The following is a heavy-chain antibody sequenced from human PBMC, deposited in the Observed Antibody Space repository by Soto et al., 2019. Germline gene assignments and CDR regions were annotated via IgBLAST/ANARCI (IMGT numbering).Heavy chain of an antibody. J-gene: IGHJ6*02. V-gene: IGHV3-74*01. CDR2: INSDGSST. D-gene: IGHD2-2*01. CDR3: ARDLQVLTTANYYYYYGMDV. Sequence: GGSLRLSCAASGFTFSSYWMHWVRQAPGKGLVWVSRINSDGSSTSYADSVKGRFTISRDNAKNTLYLQMNSLRAEDTAVYYCARDLQVLTTANYYYYYGMDVWGQGTTVTVSS. CDR1: GFTFSSYW.